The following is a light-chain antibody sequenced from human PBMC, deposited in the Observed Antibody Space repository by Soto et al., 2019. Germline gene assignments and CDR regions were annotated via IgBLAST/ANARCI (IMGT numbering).Light chain of an antibody. CDR1: QGISNY. CDR3: QQYSSYWK. Sequence: DIQMTHSPSARSASVVERVNITFRASQGISNYLAWFQQKPGKDPKSLIYAASSLQSGVPSKFSGSGSGTEFTLTISSLQPDDFATYYCQQYSSYWKCAKGTTVDIK. V-gene: IGKV1-16*02. CDR2: AAS. J-gene: IGKJ1*01.